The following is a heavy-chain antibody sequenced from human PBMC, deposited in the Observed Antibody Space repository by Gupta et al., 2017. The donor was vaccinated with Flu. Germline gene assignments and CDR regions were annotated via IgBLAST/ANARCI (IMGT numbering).Heavy chain of an antibody. J-gene: IGHJ6*02. CDR3: ARVSAELANIATYYYYGMDV. D-gene: IGHD1-7*01. CDR1: GGSFSGYY. CDR2: INHSGST. V-gene: IGHV4-34*01. Sequence: QVQLQQWGAGLLKPSETLSLTCAVYGGSFSGYYWSWIRQPPGKGLEWIGEINHSGSTNYNPSLKSRVTISVDTSKNQFSLKLSSVTAADTAVYYCARVSAELANIATYYYYGMDVWGQGTTVTVAS.